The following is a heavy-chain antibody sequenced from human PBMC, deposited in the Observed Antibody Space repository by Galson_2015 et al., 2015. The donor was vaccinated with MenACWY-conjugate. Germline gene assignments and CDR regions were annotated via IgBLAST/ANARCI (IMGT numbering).Heavy chain of an antibody. CDR2: ISSSSSYI. CDR1: GFTFSSYS. J-gene: IGHJ4*02. CDR3: ARDGVCTNGVCSIDY. D-gene: IGHD2-8*01. Sequence: SLRLSCAASGFTFSSYSMNWDRQAPGKGLEWVSCISSSSSYIYHADSVKGRFTISRDNAKNSLYLQMNSLRAEDTAVYYCARDGVCTNGVCSIDYWGQGTLVTVSS. V-gene: IGHV3-21*01.